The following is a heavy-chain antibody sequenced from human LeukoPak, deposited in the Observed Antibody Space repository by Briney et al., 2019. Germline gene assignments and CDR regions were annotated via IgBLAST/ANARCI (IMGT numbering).Heavy chain of an antibody. J-gene: IGHJ4*02. CDR1: GVSISSCY. V-gene: IGHV4-59*08. D-gene: IGHD1-26*01. Sequence: SETLSLTCTVSGVSISSCYWSWIRQPPGKGLEWIGYIIDNGNTNYNPSLKSRVTISVDTSKNQFSLKLSSVTAADTAVYYCVRHGGSYSLDYWGQGTLVTVSS. CDR2: IIDNGNT. CDR3: VRHGGSYSLDY.